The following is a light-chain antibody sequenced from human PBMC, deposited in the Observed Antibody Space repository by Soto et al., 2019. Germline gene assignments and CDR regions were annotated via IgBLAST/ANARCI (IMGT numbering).Light chain of an antibody. CDR3: QQYNNWTQT. V-gene: IGKV3-15*01. CDR1: QSVNRQ. J-gene: IGKJ1*01. Sequence: EIVLTQSPGTLSLSPGERATLSCRASQSVNRQLAWYQQKPGKAPRLLIYDVSTRATGIPARFSGSGSGTEFTLTISSMQSEDFAVYCCQQYNNWTQTFGHGTKVDIK. CDR2: DVS.